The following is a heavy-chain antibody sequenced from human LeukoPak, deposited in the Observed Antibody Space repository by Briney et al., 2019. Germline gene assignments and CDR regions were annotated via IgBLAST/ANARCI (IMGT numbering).Heavy chain of an antibody. Sequence: SETLSLTCAVYGGSFSGYYWSWIRQPPGKGLEWIGEINHSGSTNYNPSLKSRVTISVDTSKNQFSLKLSSVTAADTAVYYCARRLPYMHPTNYYYYYYYMDVWGKGTTVTISS. J-gene: IGHJ6*03. CDR1: GGSFSGYY. V-gene: IGHV4-34*01. CDR3: ARRLPYMHPTNYYYYYYYMDV. D-gene: IGHD3-16*01. CDR2: INHSGST.